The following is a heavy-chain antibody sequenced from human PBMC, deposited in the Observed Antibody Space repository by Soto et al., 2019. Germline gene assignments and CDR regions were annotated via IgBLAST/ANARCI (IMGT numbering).Heavy chain of an antibody. CDR1: GGSYSSYA. Sequence: GTPVKVSCKASGGSYSSYAISWVRQAPEQGLEWMGGIIPIFGTANYAQKFQGRVTITADESTSTAYMELSSLRSEDTAVYYCARGSGSYYNPYYGMDVWGKGTTVTVSS. V-gene: IGHV1-69*13. D-gene: IGHD1-26*01. CDR3: ARGSGSYYNPYYGMDV. CDR2: IIPIFGTA. J-gene: IGHJ6*04.